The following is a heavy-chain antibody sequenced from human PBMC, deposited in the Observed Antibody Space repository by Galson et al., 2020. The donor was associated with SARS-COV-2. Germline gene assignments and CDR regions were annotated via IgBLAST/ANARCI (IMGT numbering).Heavy chain of an antibody. Sequence: GGSLRLSCAASGFTFSGFDMNWVRQAPGKGLEWVSGIETTGDTNYHESVKGRFTISRENAKNSLYLQMNSLRAGDTAVYYCARAAILYDYGMDVWGQGTTVTVSS. D-gene: IGHD3-9*01. CDR1: GFTFSGFD. J-gene: IGHJ6*02. CDR2: IETTGDT. CDR3: ARAAILYDYGMDV. V-gene: IGHV3-13*01.